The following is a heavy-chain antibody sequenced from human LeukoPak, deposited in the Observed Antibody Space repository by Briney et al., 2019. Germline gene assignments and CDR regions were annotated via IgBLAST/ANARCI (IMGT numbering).Heavy chain of an antibody. D-gene: IGHD6-19*01. Sequence: GGSLRLSCAASGFTVSSYAMHWVRQAPGKGLEWVAVISYDGSNKYYADSVKGRFTISRDNSKNTLYLQMNSLRAEDTAVYYCARVGYSSGWYFDYWGQGTLVTVSS. CDR2: ISYDGSNK. CDR3: ARVGYSSGWYFDY. J-gene: IGHJ4*02. CDR1: GFTVSSYA. V-gene: IGHV3-30-3*01.